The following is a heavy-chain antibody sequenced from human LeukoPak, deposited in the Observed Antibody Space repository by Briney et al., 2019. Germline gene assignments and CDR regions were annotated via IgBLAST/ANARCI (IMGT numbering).Heavy chain of an antibody. Sequence: SETLSLTCTVSGYSISSGYYWGWIRQPPGKGLEWIGSIYHSGSTNYNPSLKSRVTISVDTSKNQFSLKLSSVTAADTAVYYCARRRTVVVTAIRVYYFDYWGQGTLVTVSS. CDR2: IYHSGST. V-gene: IGHV4-38-2*02. CDR1: GYSISSGYY. D-gene: IGHD2-21*02. CDR3: ARRRTVVVTAIRVYYFDY. J-gene: IGHJ4*02.